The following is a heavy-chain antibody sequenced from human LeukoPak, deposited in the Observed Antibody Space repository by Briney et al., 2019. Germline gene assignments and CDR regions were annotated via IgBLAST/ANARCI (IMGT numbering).Heavy chain of an antibody. J-gene: IGHJ4*02. CDR2: IKKDGSEK. D-gene: IGHD3-10*01. CDR3: ARGYYYGSGSYYDY. Sequence: PGGSLRLSCAASGFIFSSYWMGWVRQAPGKGLEWVANIKKDGSEKYYVDSVTGRFTISRDNARNSLYLQMNSLRAEDTAVYYCARGYYYGSGSYYDYWGQGTLITVSS. V-gene: IGHV3-7*04. CDR1: GFIFSSYW.